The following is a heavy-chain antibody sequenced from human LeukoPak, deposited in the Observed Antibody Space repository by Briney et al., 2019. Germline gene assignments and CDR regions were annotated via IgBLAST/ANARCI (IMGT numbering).Heavy chain of an antibody. CDR3: AGRVTGYSSGYVY. V-gene: IGHV3-23*01. CDR1: GFTFSSYT. J-gene: IGHJ4*02. CDR2: ISGSAHKI. D-gene: IGHD5-18*01. Sequence: GGSLRLSCAASGFTFSSYTMSWVRQAPEKGLDWVSVISGSAHKIRYADSVKGRFTISRDNSENTVYLQMNNLRAEDTALYYCAGRVTGYSSGYVYWGQGTLVTVSS.